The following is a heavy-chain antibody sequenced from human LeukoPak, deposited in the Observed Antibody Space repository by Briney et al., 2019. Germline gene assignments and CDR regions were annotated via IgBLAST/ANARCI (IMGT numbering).Heavy chain of an antibody. CDR2: IYYSGST. CDR3: ARVPVDTAMVGDYYFDY. V-gene: IGHV4-59*12. CDR1: GGSISSYY. J-gene: IGHJ4*02. Sequence: SETLSLTCTVSGGSISSYYWSWIRQPPGKGLEWIGYIYYSGSTYYNPSLKSRVTISVDRSKNQFSLKLSSVTAADTAVYYCARVPVDTAMVGDYYFDYWGQGTLVTVSS. D-gene: IGHD5-18*01.